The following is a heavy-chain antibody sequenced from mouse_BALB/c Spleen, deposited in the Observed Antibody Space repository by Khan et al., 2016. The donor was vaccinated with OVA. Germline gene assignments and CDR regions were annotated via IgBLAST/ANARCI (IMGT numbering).Heavy chain of an antibody. Sequence: VQLQQSGAERAKPGASVKMSCKASGYTFTTYWMHWVKQRPGQGLGWIGYINPTSGYTDSNEKFKDRATLSADKSSSTAYMQLSSLTSEDSAVYYCTRDRIDYWGQGTTLTVSS. CDR1: GYTFTTYW. V-gene: IGHV1-7*01. CDR2: INPTSGYT. CDR3: TRDRIDY. J-gene: IGHJ2*01.